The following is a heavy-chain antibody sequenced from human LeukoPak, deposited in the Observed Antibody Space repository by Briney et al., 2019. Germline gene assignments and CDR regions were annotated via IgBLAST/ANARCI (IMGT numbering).Heavy chain of an antibody. D-gene: IGHD3-22*01. CDR3: ARFLGDYYDSSGQGYFDY. Sequence: SQTLSLTCTVSGGSISSGGYYWSWIRQHPGKGLEWIGYIYYSGSTYYNPSLKSRVTISVDTSKNQFSLKLSSVTAADTAVYYCARFLGDYYDSSGQGYFDYWGQGTLVTVSS. CDR1: GGSISSGGYY. J-gene: IGHJ4*02. CDR2: IYYSGST. V-gene: IGHV4-31*03.